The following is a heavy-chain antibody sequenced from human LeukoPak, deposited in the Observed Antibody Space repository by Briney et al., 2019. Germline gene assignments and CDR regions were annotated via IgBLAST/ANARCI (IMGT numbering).Heavy chain of an antibody. CDR2: ISPSGGST. V-gene: IGHV1-46*01. D-gene: IGHD4-17*01. J-gene: IGHJ4*02. Sequence: ASVKVSCKAFGYTFTSNYMHWVRQAPGQGPEWMGVISPSGGSTTYAQKFQGRVTLTRDMSTSTDYLELSSLRSEDTAVYYCAKPALYYGDYVSTWGRFDYWGQGTLVTVSS. CDR1: GYTFTSNY. CDR3: AKPALYYGDYVSTWGRFDY.